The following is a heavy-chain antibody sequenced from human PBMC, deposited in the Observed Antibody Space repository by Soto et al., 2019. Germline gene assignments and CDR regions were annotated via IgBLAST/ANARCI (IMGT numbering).Heavy chain of an antibody. CDR3: ARDQGGRGGWYLY. Sequence: GGSLRLSCAASGFTFSSYSMNWVRQAPGKGLEWVSSISSSSSYIYYADSVKGRFTISRDNAKNSLYLQMNSLRAEDTAVYYCARDQGGRGGWYLYWGQGTLVTVSS. CDR2: ISSSSSYI. CDR1: GFTFSSYS. D-gene: IGHD6-19*01. V-gene: IGHV3-21*01. J-gene: IGHJ4*02.